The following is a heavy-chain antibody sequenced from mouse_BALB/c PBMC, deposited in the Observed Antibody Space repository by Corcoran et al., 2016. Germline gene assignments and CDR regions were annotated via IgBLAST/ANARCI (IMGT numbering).Heavy chain of an antibody. V-gene: IGHV14-3*02. Sequence: EVQLQQSGAELVKPGASVKLSCTASGFNIKDTYMHWVKQRPEQGLEWIGRIDPANGNTKYDPKFQGKATITADTCSNTAYLQLSSLTSEDTAVYYCARWDWYFDVWGAWTTVTVSS. CDR3: ARWDWYFDV. CDR1: GFNIKDTY. J-gene: IGHJ1*01. CDR2: IDPANGNT.